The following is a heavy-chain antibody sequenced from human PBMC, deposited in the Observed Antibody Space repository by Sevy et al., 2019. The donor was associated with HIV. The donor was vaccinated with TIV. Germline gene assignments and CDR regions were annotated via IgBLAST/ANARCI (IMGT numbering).Heavy chain of an antibody. J-gene: IGHJ6*02. V-gene: IGHV3-7*01. CDR2: IKQDGSEK. CDR1: GFTFSSYW. Sequence: GGSLRLSCAASGFTFSSYWMSWVRQAPGKGLEWVANIKQDGSEKYYVDSVKGRFTISRDNAKNSLYLQMNSLRAEDTAVYYFARVQTPYYDFWSGYSAYYYYGMDVWGQGTTVTVSS. D-gene: IGHD3-3*01. CDR3: ARVQTPYYDFWSGYSAYYYYGMDV.